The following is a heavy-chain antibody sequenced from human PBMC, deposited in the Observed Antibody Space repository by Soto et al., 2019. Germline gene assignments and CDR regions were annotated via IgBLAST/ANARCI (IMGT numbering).Heavy chain of an antibody. CDR1: GYNFINHW. CDR3: ARHGSSSSV. D-gene: IGHD6-6*01. Sequence: PGESLKISCKGSGYNFINHWIAWVRQMPGKGLEWMGIVYPDDSDTRYSPSFQGQVTISADKSISTAYLQWSSLKASDTAMYYCARHGSSSSVWGQGTLVTVSS. CDR2: VYPDDSDT. J-gene: IGHJ4*02. V-gene: IGHV5-51*01.